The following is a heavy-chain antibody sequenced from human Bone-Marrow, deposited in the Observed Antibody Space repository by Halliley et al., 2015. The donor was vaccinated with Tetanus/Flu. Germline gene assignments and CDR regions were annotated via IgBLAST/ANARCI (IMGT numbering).Heavy chain of an antibody. D-gene: IGHD3-10*01. Sequence: QLVQSGAEVKKPGASVKVSCKASGYTFTSYGISWVRQAPGQGLEWMGWISVYNGNTNYAQKLQGRVTMTTDTSTSTAYMELRSLRADGTAVYYCARAFTLPWGRGDYYFDFWGQGTLVSVSS. J-gene: IGHJ4*02. CDR3: ARAFTLPWGRGDYYFDF. CDR1: GYTFTSYG. V-gene: IGHV1-18*04. CDR2: ISVYNGNT.